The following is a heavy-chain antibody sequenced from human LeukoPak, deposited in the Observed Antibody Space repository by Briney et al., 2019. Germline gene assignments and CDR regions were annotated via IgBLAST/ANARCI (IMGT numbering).Heavy chain of an antibody. V-gene: IGHV3-53*01. D-gene: IGHD3-22*01. CDR2: IYSGGST. Sequence: PGGSLRLSCAASGFTVSSNYMSWVRQAPGKGLEWVSVIYSGGSTYYADSVKGRFIISRDNSKDTVFLQMNSLRAEDTAVCYCAKGPRPYSGYHPDYWGQGTLVTVSS. J-gene: IGHJ4*02. CDR3: AKGPRPYSGYHPDY. CDR1: GFTVSSNY.